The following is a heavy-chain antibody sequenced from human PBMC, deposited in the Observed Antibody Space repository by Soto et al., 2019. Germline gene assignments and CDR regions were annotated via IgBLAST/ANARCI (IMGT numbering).Heavy chain of an antibody. V-gene: IGHV4-39*01. D-gene: IGHD6-13*01. CDR3: ARYNAASGTYYFDF. J-gene: IGHJ4*02. Sequence: SETLSLTCTVSGGSISSSSYYWGWIRQPPGKGLEWIVSIYYSGSTYYNPSLKSRVTISVDTSKNQFSLKLSSVTAADTAVYYCARYNAASGTYYFDFWGQGALVTVSS. CDR1: GGSISSSSYY. CDR2: IYYSGST.